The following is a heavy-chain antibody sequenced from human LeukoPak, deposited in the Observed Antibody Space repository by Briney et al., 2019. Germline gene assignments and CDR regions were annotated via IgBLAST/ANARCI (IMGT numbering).Heavy chain of an antibody. V-gene: IGHV3-33*01. CDR3: ARDSSGNYFDN. Sequence: PGRSLRLSCAAAGFTFSSFAIQWVRQAPGKGLEWVAVISYDGSNKYYADSVKGRFTISRDNSKNTLYLQMNSLRAEDTAVYYCARDSSGNYFDNWGQGTLVTVSS. J-gene: IGHJ4*02. CDR2: ISYDGSNK. D-gene: IGHD6-19*01. CDR1: GFTFSSFA.